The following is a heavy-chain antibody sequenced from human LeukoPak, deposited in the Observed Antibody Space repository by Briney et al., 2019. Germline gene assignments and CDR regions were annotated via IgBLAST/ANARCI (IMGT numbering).Heavy chain of an antibody. Sequence: PSETLSLTCAVSGGSISTYYWSWIRQPAGKGLEWIGRIYTSGSTNYNPSLKSRVTMSVDTSKNQFSLNLRSVTAADTAVYYCARHPTFFYGSGSYSSHYYYMDVWGKGTTVTVSS. CDR2: IYTSGST. CDR1: GGSISTYY. D-gene: IGHD3-10*01. V-gene: IGHV4-4*07. J-gene: IGHJ6*03. CDR3: ARHPTFFYGSGSYSSHYYYMDV.